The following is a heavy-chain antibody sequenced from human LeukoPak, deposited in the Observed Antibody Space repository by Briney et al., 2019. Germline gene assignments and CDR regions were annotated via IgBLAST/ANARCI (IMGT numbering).Heavy chain of an antibody. V-gene: IGHV4-39*07. CDR3: ASKRKGYNWFDP. CDR2: IFYSGST. J-gene: IGHJ5*02. CDR1: GGSISTSNYY. Sequence: SETLSLTCTVSGGSISTSNYYWGWIRQPPGKGLEWIGNIFYSGSTYYSPSLKSRVTISLDTSKNQFSLKLSSVTAADTAVYYCASKRKGYNWFDPWGQGTLVTVSS.